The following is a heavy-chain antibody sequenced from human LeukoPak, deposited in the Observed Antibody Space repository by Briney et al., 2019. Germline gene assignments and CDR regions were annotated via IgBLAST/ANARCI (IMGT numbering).Heavy chain of an antibody. CDR3: AKDSYSGYDYRAFGRFDC. Sequence: PGGSLRLSCAASGFTFNNYWMSWVRQAPGKGLEWVAVISYDGSNKYYADSVKGRFTISRDNSKNTLYLQMNSLRAEDTAVYYCAKDSYSGYDYRAFGRFDCWGQGTLVTVSS. CDR2: ISYDGSNK. D-gene: IGHD5-12*01. V-gene: IGHV3-30*18. CDR1: GFTFNNYW. J-gene: IGHJ4*02.